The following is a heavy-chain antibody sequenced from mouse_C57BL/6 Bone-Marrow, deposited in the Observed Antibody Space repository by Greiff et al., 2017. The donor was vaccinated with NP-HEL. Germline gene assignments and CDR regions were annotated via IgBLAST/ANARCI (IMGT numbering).Heavy chain of an antibody. J-gene: IGHJ1*03. CDR2: INPNNGGT. Sequence: EVQLQQSGPELVKPGASVKISCKASGYTFTDYYMNWVKQSHGQSLEWIGDINPNNGGTSYNQKFKGKATLTVDKSSSTAYMELRSLTSEDSAVYYCAGDYYGSSDCWYCDVWGTGTTVTVSS. V-gene: IGHV1-26*01. D-gene: IGHD1-1*01. CDR1: GYTFTDYY. CDR3: AGDYYGSSDCWYCDV.